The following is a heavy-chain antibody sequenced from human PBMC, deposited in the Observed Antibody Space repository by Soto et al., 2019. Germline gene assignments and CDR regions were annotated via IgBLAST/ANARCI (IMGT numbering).Heavy chain of an antibody. D-gene: IGHD3-22*01. CDR3: ASSYDSSGYLSTLDY. CDR1: GYSTSSGYY. J-gene: IGHJ4*02. V-gene: IGHV4-38-2*01. CDR2: IYHSGST. Sequence: PSETLSLTCAVSGYSTSSGYYWGWIRQPPGKGLEWIGSIYHSGSTYYNPSLKSRVTISVDTSKNQFSLKLSSVTAADTAVYYCASSYDSSGYLSTLDYWGQGTLVTVSS.